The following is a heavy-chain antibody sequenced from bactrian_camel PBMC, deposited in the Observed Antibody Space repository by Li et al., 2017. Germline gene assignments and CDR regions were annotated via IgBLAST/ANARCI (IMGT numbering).Heavy chain of an antibody. J-gene: IGHJ4*01. CDR1: GHSRGSNC. D-gene: IGHD2*01. V-gene: IGHV3S55*01. Sequence: VQLVESGGGSVQVGGSLRLSCVVSGHSRGSNCVGWYRLPPGRAPAEREGIAAIRRDGGETWYAASVKGRFTITKDNAANTLYLQMNSLKPEDTAMYYCAARGRTCIYCSGVRCFSGGFDYWGQGTQVTVS. CDR2: IRRDGGET. CDR3: AARGRTCIYCSGVRCFSGGFDY.